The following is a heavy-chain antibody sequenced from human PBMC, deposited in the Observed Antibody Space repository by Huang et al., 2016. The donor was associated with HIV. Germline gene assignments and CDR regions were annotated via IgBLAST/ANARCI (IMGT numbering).Heavy chain of an antibody. D-gene: IGHD3-22*01. J-gene: IGHJ4*01. Sequence: QVQLVQSGAEVKQPGASVKVSCKVSGYTLTEFSMHWVRQAPGQGLEGVGGGDPEDVETIYAQKFQGTGTMTEDQSTDTAYMEQSSLRAEDTAVYYCATVDRMFRSHDSGDYYFDYWDHGTLVTVSS. CDR3: ATVDRMFRSHDSGDYYFDY. V-gene: IGHV1-24*01. CDR1: GYTLTEFS. CDR2: GDPEDVET.